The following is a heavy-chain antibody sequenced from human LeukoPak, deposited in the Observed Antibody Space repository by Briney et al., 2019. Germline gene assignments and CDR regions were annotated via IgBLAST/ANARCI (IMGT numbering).Heavy chain of an antibody. J-gene: IGHJ4*02. V-gene: IGHV1-2*02. D-gene: IGHD6-19*01. Sequence: GASVKVSCKASGYTLTGYCMHWVRQAPGQGLEWLGWINTKSGATNYAQNFQGRVTMTRDTSMSTTYMELKRLRSDDTAVYSCARDLGISGWYAPPLGYFDYWGQGTLLTVSS. CDR2: INTKSGAT. CDR3: ARDLGISGWYAPPLGYFDY. CDR1: GYTLTGYC.